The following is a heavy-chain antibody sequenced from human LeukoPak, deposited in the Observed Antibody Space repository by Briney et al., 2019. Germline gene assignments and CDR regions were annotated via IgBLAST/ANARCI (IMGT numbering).Heavy chain of an antibody. V-gene: IGHV5-51*01. Sequence: GESLKISCKGSGYRFTGYWIGWVRQMPGKGLEWMGVIYPGDSDARYSPSFQGQVTISADKSISTAYLQWSSLKASDTAMYYCARGLAAAGPSVDYWGQGTLATVSS. CDR1: GYRFTGYW. CDR2: IYPGDSDA. CDR3: ARGLAAAGPSVDY. D-gene: IGHD6-13*01. J-gene: IGHJ4*02.